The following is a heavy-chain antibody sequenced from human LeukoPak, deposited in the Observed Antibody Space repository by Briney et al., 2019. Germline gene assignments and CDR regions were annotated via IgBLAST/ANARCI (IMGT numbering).Heavy chain of an antibody. Sequence: ASVKVSCKVSGYTLTELSMHWVRQDPGKGLELMGGVDPEECETIYAQKFQGRVTMTEDTSTDTAYMELSSLSSEDTAVYYCATVRGLAFDIWGQGTMVTVSS. J-gene: IGHJ3*02. CDR3: ATVRGLAFDI. CDR1: GYTLTELS. CDR2: VDPEECET. V-gene: IGHV1-24*01.